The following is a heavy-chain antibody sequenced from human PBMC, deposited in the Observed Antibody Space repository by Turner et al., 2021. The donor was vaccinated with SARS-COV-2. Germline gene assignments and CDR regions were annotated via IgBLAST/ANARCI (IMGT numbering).Heavy chain of an antibody. CDR2: ITSSSSYI. D-gene: IGHD6-13*01. Sequence: DVQLVASGGGLVKPGGSLRLSCAASGFTFSSYSMNWVRQATGKGLEWVSSITSSSSYIYYADSVKGRFTISRDNAKNSLYLQMNSLRAEDTAVYYCATIAAAGIAVYHYYGMDVWGQGTTVTVSS. CDR3: ATIAAAGIAVYHYYGMDV. J-gene: IGHJ6*02. CDR1: GFTFSSYS. V-gene: IGHV3-21*01.